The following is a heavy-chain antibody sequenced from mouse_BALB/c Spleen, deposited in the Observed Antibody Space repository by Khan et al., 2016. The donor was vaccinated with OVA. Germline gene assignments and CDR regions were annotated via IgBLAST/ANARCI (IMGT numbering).Heavy chain of an antibody. V-gene: IGHV1S41*01. Sequence: DLVKPGASVKLSCKASGYTFTIYWINWIKQRPGQGLEWIGRIAPGSGSTYYNEMFKGKATLTVDTSSSTAYIQLSSLSSEDSAVYFCARGHYYGRTCSAMDYWGQGTSVTVSS. CDR3: ARGHYYGRTCSAMDY. D-gene: IGHD1-1*01. CDR2: IAPGSGST. J-gene: IGHJ4*01. CDR1: GYTFTIYW.